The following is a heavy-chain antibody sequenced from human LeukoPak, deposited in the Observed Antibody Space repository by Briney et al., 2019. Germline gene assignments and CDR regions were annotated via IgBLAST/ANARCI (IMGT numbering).Heavy chain of an antibody. D-gene: IGHD2-15*01. Sequence: TSETLSLTCTVSGGSISSSSYYWGWIRQPPGKGLEWIGSIYYSGSTYYNPSLKSRVTISVDTSKNQFSLKLSSVTAADTAVYYCARGVVAATTGYNWFDPWGQGTLVTVSS. V-gene: IGHV4-39*01. J-gene: IGHJ5*02. CDR2: IYYSGST. CDR3: ARGVVAATTGYNWFDP. CDR1: GGSISSSSYY.